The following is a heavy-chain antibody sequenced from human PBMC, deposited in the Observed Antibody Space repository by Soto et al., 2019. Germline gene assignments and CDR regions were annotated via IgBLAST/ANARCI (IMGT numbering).Heavy chain of an antibody. J-gene: IGHJ6*03. D-gene: IGHD3-10*01. V-gene: IGHV4-39*07. CDR2: IYYSGST. Sequence: PSETLSLTCTVSGGSISSSSYYWGWIRQPPGKGLEWIGSIYYSGSTNYNPSLKSRVTISVDTSKNQFSLKLSSVTAADTAVYYCARGPGRYYYYYYYMDVWGKGTTVTVSS. CDR1: GGSISSSSYY. CDR3: ARGPGRYYYYYYYMDV.